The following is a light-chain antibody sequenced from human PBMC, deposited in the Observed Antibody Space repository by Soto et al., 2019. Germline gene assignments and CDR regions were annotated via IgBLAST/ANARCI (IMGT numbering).Light chain of an antibody. Sequence: EIVMTQSPATLSVSPGEGATLSCRASQSVSSKLAWYQQKPGQAPRLLIYGASTRATGIPARFSGSGSGTEFTLIISRLKSEDSAVYYCQQYNSWLWTFGQGTKVDIK. V-gene: IGKV3-15*01. CDR1: QSVSSK. CDR2: GAS. CDR3: QQYNSWLWT. J-gene: IGKJ1*01.